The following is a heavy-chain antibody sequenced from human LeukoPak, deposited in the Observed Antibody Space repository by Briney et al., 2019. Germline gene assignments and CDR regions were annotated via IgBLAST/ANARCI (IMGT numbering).Heavy chain of an antibody. V-gene: IGHV1-18*01. Sequence: ASVKVSCKASGFALTTYNIDWLRQAPGQGLEWVGWVTAFNENTHYSRKVQGRVTMTRDTSTSTAYMELRSLRSDDTAVYYCARNTYGYKFSMDVWGEGTTVTVSS. CDR3: ARNTYGYKFSMDV. J-gene: IGHJ6*03. D-gene: IGHD5-24*01. CDR1: GFALTTYN. CDR2: VTAFNENT.